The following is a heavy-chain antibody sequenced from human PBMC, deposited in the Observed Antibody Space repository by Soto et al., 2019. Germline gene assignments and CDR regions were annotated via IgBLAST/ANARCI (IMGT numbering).Heavy chain of an antibody. Sequence: EVQLVETGGGMIQPGGYLRLYCAVSGFTVSTNNMSWVRQAPGKGLEWVSALYSGRYTYYADSVTGRFTISRDNSKHTLHLQMNSLRAEDTALYYCARHRDAFSSTFDYWGQGTLVTVSS. J-gene: IGHJ4*02. CDR1: GFTVSTNN. CDR2: LYSGRYT. V-gene: IGHV3-53*02. CDR3: ARHRDAFSSTFDY. D-gene: IGHD3-3*02.